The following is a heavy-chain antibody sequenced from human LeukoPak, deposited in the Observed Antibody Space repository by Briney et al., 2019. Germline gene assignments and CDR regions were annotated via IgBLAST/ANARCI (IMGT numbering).Heavy chain of an antibody. CDR2: ISRGGSPI. Sequence: GGSLRLSCTASGFTFSSYEMNWVRQAPGKGLEWVSSISRGGSPIYYADSVKGRFTTSRDNAKKSLFLQMNSLRAEDTAVYYCARDWCSGGSCYFPKHEYYFDYWGQGTLVTVSS. D-gene: IGHD2-15*01. V-gene: IGHV3-48*03. CDR3: ARDWCSGGSCYFPKHEYYFDY. CDR1: GFTFSSYE. J-gene: IGHJ4*02.